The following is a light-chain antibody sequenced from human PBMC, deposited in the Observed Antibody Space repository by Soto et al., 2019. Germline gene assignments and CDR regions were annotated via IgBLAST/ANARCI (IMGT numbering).Light chain of an antibody. J-gene: IGKJ2*01. Sequence: DVVMTQSPDSLAVSLVERATINCNSSQIVLDTSYNRNYLAWYQQKPGQPPKLLIHWASIRESGVPDRFSGSGSGTDFTLTISSLPAEDVAVYFCQNFNSNFMNTFGHGTKLEIK. V-gene: IGKV4-1*01. CDR2: WAS. CDR3: QNFNSNFMNT. CDR1: QIVLDTSYNRNY.